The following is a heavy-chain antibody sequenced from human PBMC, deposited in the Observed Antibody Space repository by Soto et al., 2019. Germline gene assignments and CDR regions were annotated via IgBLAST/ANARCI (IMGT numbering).Heavy chain of an antibody. V-gene: IGHV4-59*08. CDR3: ARRTISGVITDYFDY. Sequence: SETLSLTCTVSGASISSDYWSWLRQPPGKGLEWIGYAYSSGSAIYNPSLKSRVTISLDTSKSQFSLKLSSVTATDTAVYYCARRTISGVITDYFDYWGQGTLVTVSS. CDR1: GASISSDY. J-gene: IGHJ4*02. CDR2: AYSSGSA. D-gene: IGHD3-3*01.